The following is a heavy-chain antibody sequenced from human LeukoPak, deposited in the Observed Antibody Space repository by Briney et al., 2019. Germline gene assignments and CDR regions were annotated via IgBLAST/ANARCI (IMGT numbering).Heavy chain of an antibody. D-gene: IGHD2-2*01. CDR1: GGSISSSSYY. J-gene: IGHJ4*02. CDR2: IYYSGST. V-gene: IGHV4-39*01. Sequence: SETLSLTCTVSGGSISSSSYYWGWIRQPPGKGLEWIGSIYYSGSTYYDPSLKSRVTISVDTSKNQFSLKLSSVTAADTAVYYCARLVVPAAMSPKGLYYFDYWGQGTLVTVSS. CDR3: ARLVVPAAMSPKGLYYFDY.